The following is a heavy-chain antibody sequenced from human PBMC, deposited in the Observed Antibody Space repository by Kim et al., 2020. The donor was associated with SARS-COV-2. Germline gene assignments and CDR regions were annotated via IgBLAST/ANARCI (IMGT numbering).Heavy chain of an antibody. CDR2: VSFDGNDK. CDR3: ARKIFSTNWLVSGGMDV. Sequence: GGSLRLSCTASGFTFSNYGMHWVRQAPGKGLEWVAIVSFDGNDKLYADSVKGRFTISRDNSKNTLYLQMDSLRAEDTAVYYCARKIFSTNWLVSGGMDVWGQGTTVTVSS. D-gene: IGHD6-13*01. CDR1: GFTFSNYG. J-gene: IGHJ6*02. V-gene: IGHV3-33*05.